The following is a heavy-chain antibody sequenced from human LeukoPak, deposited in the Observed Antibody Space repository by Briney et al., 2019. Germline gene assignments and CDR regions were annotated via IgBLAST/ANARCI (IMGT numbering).Heavy chain of an antibody. Sequence: GGSLRLSCAASGFTFSNAWMSWVRQAPGKGLEWVGRIKSKIDGGTIDYAAPVKGRFTISRDDSKNTLYLQMNSLKTEDTAVYYCTTDVYYYDSSGYLGPDYRGQGTLVSVS. D-gene: IGHD3-22*01. CDR1: GFTFSNAW. V-gene: IGHV3-15*01. CDR2: IKSKIDGGTI. CDR3: TTDVYYYDSSGYLGPDY. J-gene: IGHJ4*02.